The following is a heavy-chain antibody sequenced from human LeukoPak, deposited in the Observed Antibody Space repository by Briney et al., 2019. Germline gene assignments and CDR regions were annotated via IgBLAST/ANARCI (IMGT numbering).Heavy chain of an antibody. Sequence: GGSLRLSCAASGFTVSSNYMTWVRQAPGKGLEWVSIISSGGTTYYADSVKGRFTISRDNSKNTLYLQMNSLRAEDTAVYYCARDGDSGYDHFAYWGQGTLVTVSS. CDR2: ISSGGTT. CDR3: ARDGDSGYDHFAY. D-gene: IGHD5-12*01. CDR1: GFTVSSNY. V-gene: IGHV3-66*01. J-gene: IGHJ4*02.